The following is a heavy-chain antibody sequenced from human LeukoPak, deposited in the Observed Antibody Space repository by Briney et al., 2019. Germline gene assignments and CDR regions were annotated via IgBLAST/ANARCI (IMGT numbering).Heavy chain of an antibody. Sequence: GASVKVSCKASGYTFTSYYMHWVRQAPGQGLEWKGIINPSGGSTSYAQKFQGRVTMTRDTSTSTVYMELSSLRSEDTAVYYCARDSPRAAREEAFDYWGQGTLVTVSS. CDR1: GYTFTSYY. J-gene: IGHJ4*02. CDR3: ARDSPRAAREEAFDY. V-gene: IGHV1-46*01. CDR2: INPSGGST. D-gene: IGHD6-6*01.